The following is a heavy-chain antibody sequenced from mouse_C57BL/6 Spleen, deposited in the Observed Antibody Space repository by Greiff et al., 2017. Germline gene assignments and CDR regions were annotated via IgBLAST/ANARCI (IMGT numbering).Heavy chain of an antibody. CDR3: AREGDY. Sequence: VQLQESGAELVRPGTSVKVSCKASGYAFTNYLIEWVKQRPGQGLEWIGVINPGSGGTNYNEKFKGKATLTADKSSSTAYMQLSSPTSEDSAVYFCAREGDYWGQGTTLTVSS. CDR2: INPGSGGT. V-gene: IGHV1-54*01. CDR1: GYAFTNYL. J-gene: IGHJ2*01.